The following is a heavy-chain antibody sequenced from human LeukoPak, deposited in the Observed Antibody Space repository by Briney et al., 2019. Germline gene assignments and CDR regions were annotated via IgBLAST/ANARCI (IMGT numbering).Heavy chain of an antibody. CDR1: GYTFTSNA. Sequence: ASVKVSCKASGYTFTSNALGWVRQAPGQGLEWMGWINTNTGNPTYAQGFTGRFVFSLDTSDNTAYLQISSLQAEDTAVYYCASFFCTSGLCYYLDYWGQGTLVTVSS. D-gene: IGHD2-8*01. V-gene: IGHV7-4-1*02. J-gene: IGHJ4*02. CDR2: INTNTGNP. CDR3: ASFFCTSGLCYYLDY.